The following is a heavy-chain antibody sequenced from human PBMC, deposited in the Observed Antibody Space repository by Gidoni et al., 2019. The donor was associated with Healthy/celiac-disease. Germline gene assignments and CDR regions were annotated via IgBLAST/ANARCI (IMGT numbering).Heavy chain of an antibody. CDR1: GFTFSDYY. CDR3: ASRNYYDSSGYFL. V-gene: IGHV3-11*01. J-gene: IGHJ4*02. Sequence: QVQLVESGGGLVKPGGSLRLSCAASGFTFSDYYMSWIRQAPGKGLGWVTYISSSGSTIYYADSVKGRFTISRNNAKNSLYLQMNSLRAEDTAVYYCASRNYYDSSGYFLWGQGTLVTVSS. CDR2: ISSSGSTI. D-gene: IGHD3-22*01.